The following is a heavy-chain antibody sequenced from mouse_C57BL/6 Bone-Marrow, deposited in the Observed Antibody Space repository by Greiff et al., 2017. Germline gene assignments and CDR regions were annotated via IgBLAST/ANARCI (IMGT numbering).Heavy chain of an antibody. CDR1: GYTFTNYW. D-gene: IGHD2-4*01. J-gene: IGHJ3*01. V-gene: IGHV1-63*01. CDR2: IYPGGGYT. Sequence: VQLQQSGAELVRPGTSVKMSCKASGYTFTNYWIGWAKQRPGHGLEWIGDIYPGGGYTNYNEKFKGKATLTADKSSSTAYMQFSSLTSEDAAIYYCARSDDYSCLFADWGKGTLVTVSA. CDR3: ARSDDYSCLFAD.